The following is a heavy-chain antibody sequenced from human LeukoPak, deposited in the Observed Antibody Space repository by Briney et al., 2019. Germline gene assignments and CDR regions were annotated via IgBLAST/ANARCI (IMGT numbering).Heavy chain of an antibody. CDR3: ARGGTICSGGDCYLNWLDP. J-gene: IGHJ5*02. CDR1: GYTFTSYY. Sequence: ASVNVSCKASGYTFTSYYMHWVRQAPGQGLEWMGIINPSGGSTSYAQKFQGRVTMTRDTSISTAYMDLSNLTSDDTAVYYCARGGTICSGGDCYLNWLDPWGQGTLVTVSS. D-gene: IGHD2-21*02. V-gene: IGHV1-46*01. CDR2: INPSGGST.